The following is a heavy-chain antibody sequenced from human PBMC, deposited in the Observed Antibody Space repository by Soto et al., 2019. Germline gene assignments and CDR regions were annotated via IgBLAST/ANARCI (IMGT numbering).Heavy chain of an antibody. J-gene: IGHJ6*02. V-gene: IGHV3-66*01. CDR3: ARRSVRYGMDV. CDR1: GFTVSSNY. CDR2: IYSGGST. Sequence: GSLRLSCAASGFTVSSNYMSWVRQAPGKGLEWVSVIYSGGSTYYADSVKGRFTISRDNSKNTLYLQMNSLRAEDTAVYYCARRSVRYGMDVWGQGTTVTVSS.